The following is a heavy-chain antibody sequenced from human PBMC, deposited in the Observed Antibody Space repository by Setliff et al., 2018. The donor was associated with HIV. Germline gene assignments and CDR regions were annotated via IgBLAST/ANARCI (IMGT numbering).Heavy chain of an antibody. D-gene: IGHD3-16*01. Sequence: GGSLRLSCAASGFTFSSYGIHWVRQAPGKGLEWVSAISGTGGTTNYADSVKGRFTISRDNSKNTLYLQMNSLRAEDTAVYYCANGADYFDYWGQGTLVTVSS. J-gene: IGHJ4*02. CDR1: GFTFSSYG. CDR2: ISGTGGTT. V-gene: IGHV3-23*01. CDR3: ANGADYFDY.